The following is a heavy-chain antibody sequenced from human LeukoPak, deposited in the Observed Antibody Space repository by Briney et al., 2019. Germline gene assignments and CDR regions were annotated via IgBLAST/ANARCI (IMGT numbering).Heavy chain of an antibody. Sequence: GGSLRLSCAASGFTFSSYWMHWVRQAPGKGLVWVSRISSDGSSTSYADSVKGRFTISRDNAKNTLYLQTNGLRAEGRAVYYCARESNSFWGQGTLVTVSS. D-gene: IGHD2/OR15-2a*01. CDR1: GFTFSSYW. CDR3: ARESNSF. J-gene: IGHJ4*02. V-gene: IGHV3-74*01. CDR2: ISSDGSST.